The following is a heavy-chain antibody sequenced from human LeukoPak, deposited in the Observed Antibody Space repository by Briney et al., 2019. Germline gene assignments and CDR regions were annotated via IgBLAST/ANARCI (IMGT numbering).Heavy chain of an antibody. V-gene: IGHV3-21*01. D-gene: IGHD3-22*01. J-gene: IGHJ4*02. CDR3: VRLRRNSDTSGFYYYYDF. CDR2: ISVRSNYI. CDR1: GYTFRSYS. Sequence: PGGSLRLSCVASGYTFRSYSINWVRHAPGKGLEWVSSISVRSNYIYYADSVRGRFSISRDDARDSLYLQMNSLRAEDTAVYLCVRLRRNSDTSGFYYYYDFWGQGTLVTVAS.